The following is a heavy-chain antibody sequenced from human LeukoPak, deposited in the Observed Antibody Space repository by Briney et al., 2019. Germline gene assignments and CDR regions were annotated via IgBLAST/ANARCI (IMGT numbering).Heavy chain of an antibody. Sequence: SETLSLTCTVSGGSISSYYWSWIRQPPGKGLEWIGSIYYSGSTYYNPSLKSRVTISVDTSKNQFSLKLSSVTAADTAVYYCASHCSSTSCYARVRWFDPWGQGTLVTVSS. J-gene: IGHJ5*02. CDR3: ASHCSSTSCYARVRWFDP. V-gene: IGHV4-59*05. CDR1: GGSISSYY. CDR2: IYYSGST. D-gene: IGHD2-2*01.